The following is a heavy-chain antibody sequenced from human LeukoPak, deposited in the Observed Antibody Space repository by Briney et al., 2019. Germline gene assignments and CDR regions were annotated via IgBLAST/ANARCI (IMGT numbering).Heavy chain of an antibody. D-gene: IGHD5-18*01. CDR1: SDSITNTTYY. V-gene: IGHV4-61*05. CDR2: IYYSGST. Sequence: SETLSLTCIVSSDSITNTTYYWGWIRQSPGKGLEWIGYIYYSGSTNYNPSLKSRVTISVDTSKNQFSLKLSSVTAADTAVYYCARSAIQLWPIDYWGQGTLVTVSS. J-gene: IGHJ4*02. CDR3: ARSAIQLWPIDY.